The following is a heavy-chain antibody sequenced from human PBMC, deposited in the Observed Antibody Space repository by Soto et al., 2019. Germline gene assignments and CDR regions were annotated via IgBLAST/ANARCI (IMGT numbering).Heavy chain of an antibody. Sequence: WPSVKVSCKASGYTFTSHSMHWVRQAPGQGLEWMGIFNPRGGSRTYAQNFKGRVVMTSDTSTSTVYMELSSLRHEDTAVYYCARIGQYSTSSSDYYYFAMDVWGQGTPVSVSS. CDR3: ARIGQYSTSSSDYYYFAMDV. CDR2: FNPRGGSR. J-gene: IGHJ6*02. V-gene: IGHV1-46*01. D-gene: IGHD6-6*01. CDR1: GYTFTSHS.